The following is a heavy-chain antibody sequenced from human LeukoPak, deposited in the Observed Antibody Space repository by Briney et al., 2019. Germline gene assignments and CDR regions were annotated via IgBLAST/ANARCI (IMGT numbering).Heavy chain of an antibody. CDR3: AKMGVVAARPGTFDY. D-gene: IGHD6-6*01. Sequence: GGSLRLSCAASGFTFSLYGMHWVRQAPGEGLEWVSAISGSGGSTYHADSVKGRFTISRDNSKNTLYLQMNSLRAEDTAVYYCAKMGVVAARPGTFDYWGQGTLVTVSS. J-gene: IGHJ4*02. CDR2: ISGSGGST. CDR1: GFTFSLYG. V-gene: IGHV3-23*01.